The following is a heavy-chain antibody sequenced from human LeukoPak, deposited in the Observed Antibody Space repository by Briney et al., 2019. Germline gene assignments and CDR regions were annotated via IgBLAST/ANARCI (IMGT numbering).Heavy chain of an antibody. CDR1: GGTFSSYA. D-gene: IGHD6-19*01. CDR3: ASCKRGIAVAGLDAFDI. Sequence: SVKVSCKASGGTFSSYAISWVRQAPGQGLEWMGGIIPIFGTANYAQKFQGRVTITADESTSTAYMELSSLRSEDTAVYYCASCKRGIAVAGLDAFDIWGQGTMVTVSS. J-gene: IGHJ3*02. CDR2: IIPIFGTA. V-gene: IGHV1-69*13.